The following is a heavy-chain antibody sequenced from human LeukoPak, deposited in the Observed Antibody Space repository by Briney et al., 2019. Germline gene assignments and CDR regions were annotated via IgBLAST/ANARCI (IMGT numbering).Heavy chain of an antibody. CDR3: ASGGATLRAGAGTFYAFDI. J-gene: IGHJ3*02. V-gene: IGHV3-30-3*01. CDR2: ISYDGSNK. Sequence: GGSLRLSCAASGFTFSSYAMHWVRQAPGKGLEWVAVISYDGSNKYYADSVKGRFTISRDNSKNTLYLQMNSLRAEDTAVYYCASGGATLRAGAGTFYAFDIWGQGTMVTVSS. D-gene: IGHD6-19*01. CDR1: GFTFSSYA.